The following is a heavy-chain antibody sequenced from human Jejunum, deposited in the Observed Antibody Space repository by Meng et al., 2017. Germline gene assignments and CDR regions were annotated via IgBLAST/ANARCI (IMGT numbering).Heavy chain of an antibody. V-gene: IGHV6-1*01. CDR1: GDSVSSHSAA. CDR2: TYYRSKWYS. Sequence: QVHTHQSGPALVPPSQTLSLTSATSGDSVSSHSAAWNWIRQSPSRGLEWLGRTYYRSKWYSDYAVSVKSRITINTDTSKNQLSLQLNSVTPEDTAVYYCARDESRLLRSWGQGTLVTVFS. CDR3: ARDESRLLRS. D-gene: IGHD3-22*01. J-gene: IGHJ5*02.